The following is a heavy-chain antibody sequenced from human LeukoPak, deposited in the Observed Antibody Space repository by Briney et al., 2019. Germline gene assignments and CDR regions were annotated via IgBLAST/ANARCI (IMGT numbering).Heavy chain of an antibody. Sequence: SETLSLTCTVSGGSIRSSYYYWGWIRQPPGKGLEWIGSIYHSGSTYYNPSLKSRVTISVDRSKNQFSLKLSSVTAADTAVYYCARAGYYDSSGSWGWYFDYWGQGTLVTVSS. CDR3: ARAGYYDSSGSWGWYFDY. CDR1: GGSIRSSYYY. D-gene: IGHD3-22*01. J-gene: IGHJ4*02. V-gene: IGHV4-39*07. CDR2: IYHSGST.